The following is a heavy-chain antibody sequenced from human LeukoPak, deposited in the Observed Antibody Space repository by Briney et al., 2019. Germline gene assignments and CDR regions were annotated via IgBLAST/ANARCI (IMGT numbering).Heavy chain of an antibody. D-gene: IGHD1-26*01. CDR1: GFTFSSYS. J-gene: IGHJ4*02. Sequence: GGSLRLSCAASGFTFSSYSMNWVRQAPGKGLEWVSSISSSSSYIYYADSVKGRFTISRDNPKNSLYLQMNSLRAEDTAVYYCATSHVGATYFDYWGQGTLVTVSS. CDR2: ISSSSSYI. CDR3: ATSHVGATYFDY. V-gene: IGHV3-21*01.